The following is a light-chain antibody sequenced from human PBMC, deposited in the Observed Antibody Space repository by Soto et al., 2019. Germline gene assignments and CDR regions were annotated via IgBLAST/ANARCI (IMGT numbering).Light chain of an antibody. J-gene: IGKJ2*01. CDR2: DAS. CDR1: QSVSSY. Sequence: EIVLTQSPGTLSLSPGERATLSCRASQSVSSYLAWYQQKPGQAPSLLIYDASNRTTGIPARFSGSGSGKDFTPTISSLEPEDFAFDYCQQRSDRTHAFGQGTKLEIK. CDR3: QQRSDRTHA. V-gene: IGKV3-11*01.